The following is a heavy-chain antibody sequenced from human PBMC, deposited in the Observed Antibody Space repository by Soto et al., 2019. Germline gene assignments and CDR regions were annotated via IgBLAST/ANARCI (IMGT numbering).Heavy chain of an antibody. Sequence: GASVKVSWKASGGTFSSYAISWVRQAPGQGLEWMGGIIPIFGTANYAQKFQGRVTITADKSTSTAYMELSSLRSEDTAVYYCASFGEPYYYDSSGYSAFDIWGQGTMVTVSS. CDR3: ASFGEPYYYDSSGYSAFDI. J-gene: IGHJ3*02. V-gene: IGHV1-69*06. CDR1: GGTFSSYA. D-gene: IGHD3-22*01. CDR2: IIPIFGTA.